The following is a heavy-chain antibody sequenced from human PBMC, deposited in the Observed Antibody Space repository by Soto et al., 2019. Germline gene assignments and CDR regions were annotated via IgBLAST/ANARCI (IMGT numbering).Heavy chain of an antibody. V-gene: IGHV4-4*02. J-gene: IGHJ4*02. CDR1: GDSINSSHR. Sequence: SETLSLTCAVSGDSINSSHRWIWVRQPPGKGLEWIGIVSHSGDNNYNASLTSRVTISVDKSKNHFSLKLTTLTAADTAVYYSAASHFWSGPWSHTSIDYWGQGTLVTVSS. CDR2: VSHSGDN. D-gene: IGHD3-3*02. CDR3: AASHFWSGPWSHTSIDY.